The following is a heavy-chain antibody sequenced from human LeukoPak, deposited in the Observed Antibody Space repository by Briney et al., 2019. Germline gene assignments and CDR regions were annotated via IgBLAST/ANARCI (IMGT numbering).Heavy chain of an antibody. Sequence: PSETLSLTCTVSGDFLSSGDYYWGWIRQSPGKGLTWIGSIYYSGSTLYNASFESRVTMSVDTSKNQFSLKLSSVTATDTAVYYCARRGYCSSTSCYEYWFDPWGQGTLVTVSS. CDR3: ARRGYCSSTSCYEYWFDP. V-gene: IGHV4-39*01. D-gene: IGHD2-2*01. CDR2: IYYSGST. J-gene: IGHJ5*02. CDR1: GDFLSSGDYY.